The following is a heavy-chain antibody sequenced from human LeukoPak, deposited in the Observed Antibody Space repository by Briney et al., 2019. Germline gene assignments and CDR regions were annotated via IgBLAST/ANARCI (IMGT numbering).Heavy chain of an antibody. V-gene: IGHV3-21*01. J-gene: IGHJ4*02. CDR1: GFTFSSYS. CDR2: TSSSSSYI. CDR3: ARGTYYYDSSGYSSPGY. Sequence: PGGSLRLSCAASGFTFSSYSMNWVRQAPGKGLEWVSSTSSSSSYIYYADSVKGRFTISRDNAKNSLYLQMNSLRAEDTAVYYCARGTYYYDSSGYSSPGYWGQGTLVTVSS. D-gene: IGHD3-22*01.